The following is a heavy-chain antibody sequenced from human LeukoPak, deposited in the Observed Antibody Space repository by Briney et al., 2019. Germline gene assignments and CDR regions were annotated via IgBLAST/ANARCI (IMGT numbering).Heavy chain of an antibody. V-gene: IGHV1-46*01. CDR1: GYTFTYYY. CDR3: ARKDDYGLDY. D-gene: IGHD4-17*01. CDR2: INPSVGST. Sequence: VASVKVSCKASGYTFTYYYLQWVRQAPGQGLEWMGIINPSVGSTTYAQKFQGRVTMTRDTSTNTVYMELSSLRSEDTAVCYCARKDDYGLDYWGQGTLVTVSS. J-gene: IGHJ4*02.